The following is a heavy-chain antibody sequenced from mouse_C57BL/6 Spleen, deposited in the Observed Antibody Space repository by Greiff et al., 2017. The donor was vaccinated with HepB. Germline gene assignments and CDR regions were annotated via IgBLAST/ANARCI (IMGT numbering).Heavy chain of an antibody. V-gene: IGHV1-52*01. CDR3: GRRDCGSSPWFAY. Sequence: QVQLKQSGAELVRPGSSVKLSCKASGYTFTSYWMHWVKQRPIQGLEWIGNIDPSDSGTHYNQKFKDKATLTVDKSSSTAYMQLSSLTSEDSAVFYSGRRDCGSSPWFAYWGQGTLVTVSA. CDR2: IDPSDSGT. D-gene: IGHD1-1*01. CDR1: GYTFTSYW. J-gene: IGHJ3*01.